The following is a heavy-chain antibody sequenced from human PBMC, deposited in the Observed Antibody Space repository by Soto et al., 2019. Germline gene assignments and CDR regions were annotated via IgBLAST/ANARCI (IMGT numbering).Heavy chain of an antibody. D-gene: IGHD3-22*01. CDR2: IDPSDSYT. CDR1: GYSFTSYW. V-gene: IGHV5-10-1*01. Sequence: PGESLKISCKGSGYSFTSYWISWVRQMPGKGLEWMGRIDPSDSYTNYSPSFQGHVTISADKSISTAYLQWSSLKASDTAMYYCARRDYYDSSGYYGGDAFDIWGQGTMVTVS. CDR3: ARRDYYDSSGYYGGDAFDI. J-gene: IGHJ3*02.